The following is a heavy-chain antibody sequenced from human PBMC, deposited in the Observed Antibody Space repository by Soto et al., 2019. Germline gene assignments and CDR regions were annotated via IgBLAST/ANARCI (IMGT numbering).Heavy chain of an antibody. D-gene: IGHD3-3*01. CDR1: GYTFTSYY. CDR3: ARGSTLYPYDFCSGSGLGVDV. CDR2: INPSGGST. V-gene: IGHV1-46*01. Sequence: ASVKVSCKASGYTFTSYYMHWVRQAPGQGLEWMGIINPSGGSTSYAQKFQGRVTMTRDTATSTVYMELSSLRSEDTAVYYCARGSTLYPYDFCSGSGLGVDVWGQGTTVTVSS. J-gene: IGHJ6*02.